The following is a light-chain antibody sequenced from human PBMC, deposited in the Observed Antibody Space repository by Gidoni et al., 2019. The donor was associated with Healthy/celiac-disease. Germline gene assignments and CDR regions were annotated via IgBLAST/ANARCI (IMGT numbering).Light chain of an antibody. J-gene: IGKJ2*03. CDR3: QQSYSTPYS. V-gene: IGKV1-39*01. CDR1: QSNSSY. CDR2: AGS. Sequence: DIQMTQSPSSLSASVGASVTITCRASQSNSSYLNWYQQKPGKAPKLLIYAGSSLESGVPSRFSGSGSGTDFTLTISSLQPEDFATYYCQQSYSTPYSFGQGTKLEIK.